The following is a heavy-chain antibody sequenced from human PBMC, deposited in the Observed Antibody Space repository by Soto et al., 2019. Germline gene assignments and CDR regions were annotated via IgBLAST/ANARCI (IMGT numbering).Heavy chain of an antibody. J-gene: IGHJ4*02. CDR2: IYYSGST. CDR3: ARSKEYSGSYSIDY. Sequence: ETLSLTCTVSGGSISSSSYYWGWIRQPPGKGLEWIGSIYYSGSTYYNPFLKSRVTISVDTSKNQFSLKLSSVTAADTAVYYCARSKEYSGSYSIDYWGQGTLVTVSS. V-gene: IGHV4-39*01. CDR1: GGSISSSSYY. D-gene: IGHD1-26*01.